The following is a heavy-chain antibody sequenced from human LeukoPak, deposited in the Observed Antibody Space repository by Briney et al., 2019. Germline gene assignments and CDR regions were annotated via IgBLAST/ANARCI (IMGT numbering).Heavy chain of an antibody. D-gene: IGHD2-15*01. J-gene: IGHJ5*02. CDR3: ARLLGYCSGGSCRVGDP. CDR2: IIPILGIA. V-gene: IGHV1-69*04. Sequence: SVKVSCKASGGTFSSYAISWVRQAPGQGLEWMGRIIPILGIANYAQKFQGRVTITADKSTSTAYMELSSLRSEDTAVYYCARLLGYCSGGSCRVGDPWGQGTLVTVSS. CDR1: GGTFSSYA.